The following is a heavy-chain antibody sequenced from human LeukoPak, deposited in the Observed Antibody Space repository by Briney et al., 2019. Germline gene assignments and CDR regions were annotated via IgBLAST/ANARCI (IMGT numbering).Heavy chain of an antibody. CDR2: IYYSGST. J-gene: IGHJ6*03. Sequence: SETLSLTCTVSGGSISSSSYYWGWIRQPPGKGLEWIGSIYYSGSTYYNPSLKSRVTISVDTSKNRFSLKLSSVTAADTAVYYCARLKNYYYYMDVWGKGTTVTISS. CDR1: GGSISSSSYY. V-gene: IGHV4-39*01. CDR3: ARLKNYYYYMDV.